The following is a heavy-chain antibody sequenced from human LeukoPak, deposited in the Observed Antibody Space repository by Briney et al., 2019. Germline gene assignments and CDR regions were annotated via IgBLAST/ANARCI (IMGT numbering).Heavy chain of an antibody. Sequence: VASVKVSFKASGYTFTSYYIHWVRQAPGQGLEWMGLINPSGGSTTYAQKFQGRVTMTMDTATSTVYMELSSLRSEDTAVYYCARGFYGSGSYGTFDYWGQGTLVTVSS. CDR1: GYTFTSYY. CDR2: INPSGGST. J-gene: IGHJ4*02. CDR3: ARGFYGSGSYGTFDY. D-gene: IGHD3-10*01. V-gene: IGHV1-46*01.